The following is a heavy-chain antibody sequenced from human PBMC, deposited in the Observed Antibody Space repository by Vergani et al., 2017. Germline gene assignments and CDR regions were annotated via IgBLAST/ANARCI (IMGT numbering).Heavy chain of an antibody. CDR1: GFTFNQYG. D-gene: IGHD1-14*01. V-gene: IGHV3-33*01. J-gene: IGHJ5*02. Sequence: QVQLVESGGGVVQPGRSLRLSCAASGFTFNQYGMHWVRQAPGKGLEWEAVTWYDGNNKQYADSVKGRFTISRDNSKSTMYLQMNSLSDEDTGVYYCARDLRLLYNRFDPWGQGTLVTVSS. CDR2: TWYDGNNK. CDR3: ARDLRLLYNRFDP.